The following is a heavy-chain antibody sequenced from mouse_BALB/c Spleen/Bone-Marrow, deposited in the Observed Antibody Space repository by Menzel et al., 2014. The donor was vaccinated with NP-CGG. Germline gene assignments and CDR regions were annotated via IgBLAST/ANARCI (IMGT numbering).Heavy chain of an antibody. Sequence: QVQLQQSGPELVKPGASVKISCKASDYAFSTSWMNWVKQRPGQGLEWIGRIYPGDGDTYYNGKFKGKATLTADKSSSTAYMQLSSLTSVDSAVYFCARSDGYRAMDYWGRGTSVTVSS. J-gene: IGHJ4*01. CDR1: DYAFSTSW. V-gene: IGHV1-82*01. CDR2: IYPGDGDT. D-gene: IGHD2-3*01. CDR3: ARSDGYRAMDY.